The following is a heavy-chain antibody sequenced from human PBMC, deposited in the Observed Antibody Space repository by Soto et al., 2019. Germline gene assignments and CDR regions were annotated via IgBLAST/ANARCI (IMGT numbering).Heavy chain of an antibody. CDR2: INPKSGGT. CDR1: GYSFTDYH. CDR3: ARGDSTDCSNGVCSFFYNHDMDV. D-gene: IGHD2-8*01. Sequence: ASVKVSCKASGYSFTDYHIHWVRQAPGQGLEGLGRINPKSGGTSTAQKLQGWVTMTTDTSISTASVELTRLTSDDTAIYYCARGDSTDCSNGVCSFFYNHDMDVWGQGTTVTVSS. J-gene: IGHJ6*02. V-gene: IGHV1-2*04.